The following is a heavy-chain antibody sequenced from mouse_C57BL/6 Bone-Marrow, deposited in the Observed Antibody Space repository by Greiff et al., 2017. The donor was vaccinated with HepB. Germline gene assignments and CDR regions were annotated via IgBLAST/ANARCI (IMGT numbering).Heavy chain of an antibody. V-gene: IGHV5-17*01. CDR2: ISSGSSTI. D-gene: IGHD6-1*01. CDR1: GFTFSDYG. Sequence: EVMLVESGGGLVKPGGSLKLSCAASGFTFSDYGMHWVRQAPEKGLEWVAYISSGSSTIYYADTVKGRFTISRDNAKNTLLLQMTSLRSEDTAMYYCARREPSAAMDYWGQGTSVTVSS. CDR3: ARREPSAAMDY. J-gene: IGHJ4*01.